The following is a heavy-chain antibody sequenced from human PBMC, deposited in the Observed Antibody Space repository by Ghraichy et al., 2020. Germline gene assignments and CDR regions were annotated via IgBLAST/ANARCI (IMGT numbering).Heavy chain of an antibody. V-gene: IGHV1-69*04. CDR3: ARVKGLELREGYYYYGMDV. D-gene: IGHD1-7*01. CDR2: IIPILGIA. Sequence: SVKVSCKASGGTFSSYAISWVRQAPGQGLEWMGRIIPILGIANYAQKFQGRVTITADKSTSTAYMELSSLRSEDTAVYYCARVKGLELREGYYYYGMDVWGQGTTVTVSS. J-gene: IGHJ6*02. CDR1: GGTFSSYA.